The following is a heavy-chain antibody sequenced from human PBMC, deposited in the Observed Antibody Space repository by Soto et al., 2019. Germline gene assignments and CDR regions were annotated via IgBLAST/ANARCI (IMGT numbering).Heavy chain of an antibody. J-gene: IGHJ6*02. V-gene: IGHV4-4*02. CDR2: ISHSGST. CDR3: ARPPWGVYGLDV. CDR1: GVSISSRSY. D-gene: IGHD3-16*01. Sequence: QVQLQESGPGLVKPSGTLSLTCAVSGVSISSRSYFSWVRQPPGKGLEWIGEISHSGSTYYNPSLKSRVTISIDKSKNQLSLNLASMTAADAAVYYCARPPWGVYGLDVWGQGTTVTVS.